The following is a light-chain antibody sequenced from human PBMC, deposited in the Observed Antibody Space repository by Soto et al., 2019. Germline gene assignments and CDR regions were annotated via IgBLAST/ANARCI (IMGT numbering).Light chain of an antibody. V-gene: IGLV2-23*01. CDR2: EGS. CDR1: SGYVGSYSH. CDR3: CSYALSSSYV. Sequence: QSVLTQPAPLSGSPGQSITLALPGNSGYVGSYSHVSWYQQPPGKAPRLIIYEGSKRPSGVSHRFSASRSDKTASLTISGLQAEDEAAYYCCSYALSSSYVFGTGTKVTVL. J-gene: IGLJ1*01.